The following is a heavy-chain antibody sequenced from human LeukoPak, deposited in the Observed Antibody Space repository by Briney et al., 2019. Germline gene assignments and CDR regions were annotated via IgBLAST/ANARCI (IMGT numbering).Heavy chain of an antibody. J-gene: IGHJ4*02. CDR3: ASIMGTFDY. V-gene: IGHV4-34*01. CDR2: INHSGST. CDR1: GGSFSGYY. D-gene: IGHD1-1*01. Sequence: SETLSLTCAVYGGSFSGYYWSWIRQPPGKGLEWIGEINHSGSTNYNPSLKSRVTISVDTSKNQFSLKLSSVTAADTAVYYCASIMGTFDYWGQGTLVTVSS.